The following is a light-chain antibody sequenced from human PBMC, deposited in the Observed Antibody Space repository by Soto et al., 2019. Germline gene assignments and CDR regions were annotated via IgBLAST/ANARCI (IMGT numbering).Light chain of an antibody. CDR1: QSLLQNSGNPY. V-gene: IGKV2-28*01. J-gene: IGKJ1*01. CDR2: LGS. Sequence: DIVLTESPLSLTVTTGEPASMSCRSSQSLLQNSGNPYLDWYLQKPGQSPQLLIYLGSNRASGVPDRFSGSGSGADFTLTISRVEAEDVGVYYCLHALQPPPAFGQGTKVEIK. CDR3: LHALQPPPA.